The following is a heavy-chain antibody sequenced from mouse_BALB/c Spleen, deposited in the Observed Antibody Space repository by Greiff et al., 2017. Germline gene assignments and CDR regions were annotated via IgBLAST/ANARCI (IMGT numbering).Heavy chain of an antibody. Sequence: EVKVEESGGGLVQPGGSRKLSCAASGFTFSSFGMHWVRQAPEKGLEWVAYISSGSSTIYYADTVKGRFTISRDNPKNTLFLQMTSLRSEDTAMYYCARTITTVVGPYYFDYWGQGTTLTVSS. D-gene: IGHD1-1*01. V-gene: IGHV5-17*02. CDR1: GFTFSSFG. CDR3: ARTITTVVGPYYFDY. J-gene: IGHJ2*01. CDR2: ISSGSSTI.